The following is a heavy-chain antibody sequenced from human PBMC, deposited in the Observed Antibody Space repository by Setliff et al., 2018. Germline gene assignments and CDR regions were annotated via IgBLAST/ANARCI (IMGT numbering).Heavy chain of an antibody. V-gene: IGHV3-30*02. CDR1: GFIFSSYG. CDR3: ANSMPNYYDSSGYYSGSLSDAFDI. Sequence: GGSLRLSCAPSGFIFSSYGMHWVRQAPGKGLEWVAFIGYAGSEKYYGDSVKGRFTISRDNSKNTLYLQMNSLRAEDTAVYYCANSMPNYYDSSGYYSGSLSDAFDIWGQGTMVTVSS. D-gene: IGHD3-22*01. CDR2: IGYAGSEK. J-gene: IGHJ3*02.